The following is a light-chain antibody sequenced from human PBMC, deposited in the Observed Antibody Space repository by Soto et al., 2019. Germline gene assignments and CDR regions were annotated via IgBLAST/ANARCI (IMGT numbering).Light chain of an antibody. CDR3: QHYYGSPS. CDR2: LAS. V-gene: IGKV4-1*01. CDR1: QSVLSSSDNKNY. Sequence: DIVMTQSPDSLAVSLGERATINCKSSQSVLSSSDNKNYLAWYQQKPGQPPKLLIYLASTRESGVPDRFSGSRSGTDFTLTISSLQDEDVAVYYCQHYYGSPSFGPGTKVDIK. J-gene: IGKJ3*01.